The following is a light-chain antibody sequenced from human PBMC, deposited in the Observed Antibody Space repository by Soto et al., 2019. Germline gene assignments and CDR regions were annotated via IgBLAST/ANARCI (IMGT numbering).Light chain of an antibody. J-gene: IGKJ1*01. CDR2: GAS. CDR3: QQYGSPGT. V-gene: IGKV3-20*01. Sequence: IVLTQSPATLSLSPGESAPLSCRASQSDSNNYLAWYQQKPGPAPSLLIYGASNRATGIPDRFSGSGSGTDFTLTISRLEPDDFAVYYCQQYGSPGTFGQGTKVDIK. CDR1: QSDSNNY.